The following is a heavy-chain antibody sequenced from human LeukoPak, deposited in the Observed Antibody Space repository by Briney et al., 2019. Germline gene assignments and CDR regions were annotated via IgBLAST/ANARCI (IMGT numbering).Heavy chain of an antibody. J-gene: IGHJ4*02. D-gene: IGHD3-10*01. CDR2: VRFRNGTT. CDR1: GFSFSNNA. CDR3: AKKPPGTSPPDYFDY. Sequence: SGGSLRLSCAVSGFSFSNNAMSWVRHDPAGRLEWLSGVRFRNGTTYYAASVKGRFTISGDNSKNMVYLQMDSLRAEDTAIYFCAKKPPGTSPPDYFDYWGQGTLVTVSS. V-gene: IGHV3-23*01.